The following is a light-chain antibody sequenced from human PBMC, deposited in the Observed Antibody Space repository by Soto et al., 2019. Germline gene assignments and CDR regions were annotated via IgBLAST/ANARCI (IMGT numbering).Light chain of an antibody. J-gene: IGKJ3*01. CDR2: WAS. CDR1: QSVLYTANNKNY. V-gene: IGKV4-1*01. CDR3: QHYYSTPFT. Sequence: DIVMTQSPDSLAVSLGERATINCKSSQSVLYTANNKNYLAWYQQKPGQPPKLLIYWASTRESGVPDRFSGSGSGTDFTLTISSLQAEDVAVYYCQHYYSTPFTFGPGTKSGYQT.